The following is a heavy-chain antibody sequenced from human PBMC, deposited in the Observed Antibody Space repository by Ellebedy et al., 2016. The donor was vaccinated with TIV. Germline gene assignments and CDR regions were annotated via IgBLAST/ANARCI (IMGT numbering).Heavy chain of an antibody. D-gene: IGHD3-22*01. CDR2: INPDSGVT. CDR3: ARVRRGSSGMDV. J-gene: IGHJ6*02. CDR1: GYSFTTYG. V-gene: IGHV1-2*02. Sequence: ASVKVSCKASGYSFTTYGISWVRQAPGQGLEWMGWINPDSGVTNFAQKFQGRVTMTRDTSVNTAYMELSRLESDDTAVYYCARVRRGSSGMDVWGQGTTVTVS.